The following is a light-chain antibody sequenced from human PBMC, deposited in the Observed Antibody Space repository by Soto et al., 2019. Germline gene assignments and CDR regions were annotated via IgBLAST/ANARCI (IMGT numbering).Light chain of an antibody. J-gene: IGKJ4*01. Sequence: EIVMTQSPGTLPVSTGEGATLSCRASQSVDSNLAWYQQKPGQAPRLLIYGASTRATGIPDRFRGSGSGTEFTLTISSLQSEDFAVYYCQQYVSWPLTFGGGTKVEIK. CDR3: QQYVSWPLT. V-gene: IGKV3D-15*01. CDR1: QSVDSN. CDR2: GAS.